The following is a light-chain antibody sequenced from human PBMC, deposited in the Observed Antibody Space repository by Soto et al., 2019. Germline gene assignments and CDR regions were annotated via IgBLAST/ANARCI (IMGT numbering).Light chain of an antibody. CDR2: DAS. CDR1: QSVSSY. J-gene: IGKJ1*01. CDR3: QQRSNWPTTWT. V-gene: IGKV3-11*01. Sequence: EIVLTQSPATLSLSPGERATLSCRASQSVSSYLAWYQQKPGQAPRLLIYDASNRATGIPARFSGSGSGTDFTLTISSLEPEDFAVYYCQQRSNWPTTWTFGQGTKVEMK.